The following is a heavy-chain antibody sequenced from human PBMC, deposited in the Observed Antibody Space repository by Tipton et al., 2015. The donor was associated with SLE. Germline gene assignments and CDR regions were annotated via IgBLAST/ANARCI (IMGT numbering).Heavy chain of an antibody. V-gene: IGHV4-39*02. D-gene: IGHD6-13*01. J-gene: IGHJ4*02. CDR2: VYYTGST. CDR3: TRGSSSDY. Sequence: TLSLTCTVSGGSISSSSYYWGWIRQPPGKGLEWIGSVYYTGSTYYTPSLKSRVTISVDTSKNHFSLKLSSVTAADTAVYYCTRGSSSDYWGQGTLVTVSS. CDR1: GGSISSSSYY.